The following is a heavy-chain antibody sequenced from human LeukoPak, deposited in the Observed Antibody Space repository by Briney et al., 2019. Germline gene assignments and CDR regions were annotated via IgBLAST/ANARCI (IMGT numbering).Heavy chain of an antibody. J-gene: IGHJ4*02. CDR1: GGSFSGYY. D-gene: IGHD3-10*01. CDR2: INHSGST. Sequence: PSETLSLTCAVYGGSFSGYYWSWIRQPPGKGLEWIGEINHSGSTNYNPSLKSRVTISVDTSKNQFSLKLSSVTAADTAVYYCARAQRWFGELSDDYWGQGTLVTVSS. CDR3: ARAQRWFGELSDDY. V-gene: IGHV4-34*01.